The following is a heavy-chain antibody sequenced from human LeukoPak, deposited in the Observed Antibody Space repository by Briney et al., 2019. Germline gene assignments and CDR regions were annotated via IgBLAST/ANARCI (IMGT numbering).Heavy chain of an antibody. J-gene: IGHJ5*02. D-gene: IGHD2-2*01. CDR1: GGSINTYY. Sequence: SETLSLTCTVSGGSINTYYWSWIRQPPGKGLEWIGYIYYSGSTNYNPSLKSRVTISVDTSKNQFSLKLSSVTAADTAVYYCARGRYQLSPWGQGTLVAVSS. CDR2: IYYSGST. V-gene: IGHV4-59*01. CDR3: ARGRYQLSP.